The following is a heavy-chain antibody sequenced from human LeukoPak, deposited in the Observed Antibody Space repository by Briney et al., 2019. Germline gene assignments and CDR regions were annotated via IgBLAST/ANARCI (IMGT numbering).Heavy chain of an antibody. V-gene: IGHV3-30-3*01. CDR2: ISYDANIGSNK. Sequence: PGGSLRLSCATSGFTFSRYVMHWVRQAPGKGLEWVALISYDANIGSNKYYADSVKGRFTISRDNSKNTLYLQMNSLRAEDTAVYYCARDGGYDFWSGYYQDYWGQGTLVTVSS. J-gene: IGHJ4*02. D-gene: IGHD3-3*01. CDR3: ARDGGYDFWSGYYQDY. CDR1: GFTFSRYV.